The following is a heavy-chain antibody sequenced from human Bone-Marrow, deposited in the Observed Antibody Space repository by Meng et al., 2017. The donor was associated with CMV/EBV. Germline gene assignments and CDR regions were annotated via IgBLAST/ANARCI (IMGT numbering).Heavy chain of an antibody. CDR2: ISYDGTNI. CDR3: SRQVFWSGYRYYFDY. CDR1: GLTFSSYA. J-gene: IGHJ4*02. Sequence: GESLKISCAASGLTFSSYAMYWVRQAPGKGPEWVAVISYDGTNINYADSVKGRFTISRDNSKNTLFLQMNRLRAEDTAVYYCSRQVFWSGYRYYFDYWGQGALVTVSS. D-gene: IGHD3-3*01. V-gene: IGHV3-30-3*01.